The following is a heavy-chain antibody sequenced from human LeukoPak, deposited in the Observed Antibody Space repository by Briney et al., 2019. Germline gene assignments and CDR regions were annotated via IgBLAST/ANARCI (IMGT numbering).Heavy chain of an antibody. D-gene: IGHD6-25*01. Sequence: SETLSLTCTVSGRSISSYYWNWIRQPPGKGLEWIGFIYYNGSTNYNPSLKSRVTISVDTSKNRFSLKLSSVTAADTAVYYCAREGGFYRSLDYSGQGTLVTVSS. CDR3: AREGGFYRSLDY. CDR1: GRSISSYY. CDR2: IYYNGST. V-gene: IGHV4-59*01. J-gene: IGHJ4*02.